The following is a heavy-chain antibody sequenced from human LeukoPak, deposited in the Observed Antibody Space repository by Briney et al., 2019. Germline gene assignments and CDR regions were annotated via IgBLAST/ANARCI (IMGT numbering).Heavy chain of an antibody. CDR2: ISGSGGST. Sequence: GGTLRLSCAASGFTFSSYGMSWVRQAPGKGLEWVSAISGSGGSTYYADSVKGRFTISRDNSKNTLYLQMNSLRAEDTAVYYCARDGPWELSPSSYFDYWGQGTLVTVSS. V-gene: IGHV3-23*01. D-gene: IGHD1-26*01. CDR1: GFTFSSYG. CDR3: ARDGPWELSPSSYFDY. J-gene: IGHJ4*02.